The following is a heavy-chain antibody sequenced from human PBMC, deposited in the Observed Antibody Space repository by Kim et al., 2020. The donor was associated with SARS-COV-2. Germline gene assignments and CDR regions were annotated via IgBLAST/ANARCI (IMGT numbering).Heavy chain of an antibody. CDR3: ARDVPRGVNYYYFCREV. Sequence: GGSLRLSCAASGFTFNTYAMYWVRQAPGKGLEWVSVISYDGTNKYYADSVKGRFTISRDNSKNTLYLQMNSLRAEDTTVYYCARDVPRGVNYYYFCREV. CDR1: GFTFNTYA. CDR2: ISYDGTNK. J-gene: IGHJ6*01. V-gene: IGHV3-30*03. D-gene: IGHD3-10*01.